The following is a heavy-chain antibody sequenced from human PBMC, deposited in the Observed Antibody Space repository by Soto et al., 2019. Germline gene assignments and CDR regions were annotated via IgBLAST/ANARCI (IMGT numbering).Heavy chain of an antibody. CDR2: INAGNGNT. Sequence: ASVKVSCKASGYTFNSYAMNWVRQAPGQRLEWMGWINAGNGNTKYSQKFQGRVTITRDTSASTAYMELSSLRSEDTAVYYCAREDYDSSGYALDYWGQGTLVTVSS. CDR1: GYTFNSYA. D-gene: IGHD3-22*01. CDR3: AREDYDSSGYALDY. V-gene: IGHV1-3*01. J-gene: IGHJ4*02.